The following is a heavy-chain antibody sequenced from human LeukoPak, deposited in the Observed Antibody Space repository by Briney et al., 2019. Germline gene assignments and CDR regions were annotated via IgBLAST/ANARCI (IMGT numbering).Heavy chain of an antibody. CDR2: IYSGGST. D-gene: IGHD3-10*01. Sequence: GGSLRLSCAASGFTVSSNYMSWVRQAPGKGLEWVSVIYSGGSTYYADSVKGRFTISRDNSKNTLYLQMNSLRAEDTAVYYCAREYYYGSGSYFDYYYYMDVWGKGTTVTISS. J-gene: IGHJ6*03. CDR3: AREYYYGSGSYFDYYYYMDV. CDR1: GFTVSSNY. V-gene: IGHV3-66*01.